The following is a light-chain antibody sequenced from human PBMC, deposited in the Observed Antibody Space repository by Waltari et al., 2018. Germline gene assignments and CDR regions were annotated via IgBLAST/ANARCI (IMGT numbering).Light chain of an antibody. CDR1: SSDVGANNF. CDR2: DIN. Sequence: QSALTQPRSVSGSPGQSVTISCTGTSSDVGANNFVSWYQHHPDKAPKLIIYDINKQPSWVPDSFAGSKSGNTAYLTISVLQAEDEADYYCCSCVGRNIYWLFGGGTKLTVL. V-gene: IGLV2-11*01. J-gene: IGLJ3*02. CDR3: CSCVGRNIYWL.